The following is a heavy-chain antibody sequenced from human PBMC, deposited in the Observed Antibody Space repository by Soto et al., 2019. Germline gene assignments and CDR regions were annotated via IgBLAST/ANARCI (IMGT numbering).Heavy chain of an antibody. D-gene: IGHD2-2*01. V-gene: IGHV3-23*01. CDR3: AKSGQSSWANMDV. Sequence: EVQLLESGGGLVQPGGSLRLSCAASGFTFSSYATNWVRQAPGKGLELVSTISGSGDSTYYADSVKGRFTISKDHSKNTLSLQMNSLRGEDTAVYYRAKSGQSSWANMDVWGQGTTVTVSS. CDR2: ISGSGDST. J-gene: IGHJ6*02. CDR1: GFTFSSYA.